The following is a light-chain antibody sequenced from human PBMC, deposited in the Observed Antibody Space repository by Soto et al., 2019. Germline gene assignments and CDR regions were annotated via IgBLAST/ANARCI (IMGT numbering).Light chain of an antibody. Sequence: AIQMTLSPSSLSASVGDRVTLACRAIQGIRTDLGWDQQTQGKAPKLVIYGASTLQSGVPSRFSGSGYGTDFNLTISSLQPEDFATYYCLQDYTYPRTFGQGTKVDIK. V-gene: IGKV1-6*01. CDR1: QGIRTD. CDR3: LQDYTYPRT. CDR2: GAS. J-gene: IGKJ1*01.